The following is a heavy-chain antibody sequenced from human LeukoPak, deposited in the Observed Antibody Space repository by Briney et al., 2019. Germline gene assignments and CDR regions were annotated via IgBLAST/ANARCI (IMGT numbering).Heavy chain of an antibody. J-gene: IGHJ6*02. V-gene: IGHV3-23*01. CDR3: AREDYYDSSDLYYYYGMDV. D-gene: IGHD3-22*01. CDR2: VSGSGVNT. CDR1: GFTFNSYA. Sequence: RPGGSLRLSCAASGFTFNSYAMSWVRQAPGKGLEWVSSVSGSGVNTYYADSVKGRFTISRDNSKNTLYLQMNSLRAEDTAVYYCAREDYYDSSDLYYYYGMDVWGQGTTVTVSS.